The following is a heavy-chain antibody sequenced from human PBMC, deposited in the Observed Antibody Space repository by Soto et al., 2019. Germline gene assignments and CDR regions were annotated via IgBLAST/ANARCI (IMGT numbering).Heavy chain of an antibody. CDR2: ISWNGDSS. CDR3: AKDTYIMVGGTHIDF. J-gene: IGHJ4*02. D-gene: IGHD1-26*01. CDR1: GLTFDDYA. V-gene: IGHV3-9*01. Sequence: EVHLVESGGGLVQPGRSLRLSCVASGLTFDDYAMHWDRQAPGKGLEWVSGISWNGDSSGYADSVKGRFTISRDNAKNSLFLQMNSLRADDTALYFCAKDTYIMVGGTHIDFWGRGTLVTVSS.